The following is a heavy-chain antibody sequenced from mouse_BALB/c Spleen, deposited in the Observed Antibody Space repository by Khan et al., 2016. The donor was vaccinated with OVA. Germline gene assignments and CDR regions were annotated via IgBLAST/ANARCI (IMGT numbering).Heavy chain of an antibody. CDR3: ARRGYDYGRGALFAY. CDR2: IWSAGST. D-gene: IGHD2-4*01. J-gene: IGHJ3*01. CDR1: GFSLTNYS. Sequence: QVQLKESGPGVVQPSQSLSITCTVSGFSLTNYSVHWVRQSPGKGLEWLGVIWSAGSTDYNAAFISRLTIRKDNSRSQVFFKMNSLQPNDTAIYYCARRGYDYGRGALFAYWGQGTLVTVSA. V-gene: IGHV2-2*02.